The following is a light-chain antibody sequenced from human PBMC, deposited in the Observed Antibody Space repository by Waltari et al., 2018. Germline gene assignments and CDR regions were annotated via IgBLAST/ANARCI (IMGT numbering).Light chain of an antibody. J-gene: IGLJ2*01. CDR2: QDS. Sequence: SYELTQPPSVSVSPGQTARITCSGDALPRQYTYWYQQKPGQAPVLVISQDSERPSGNPERFYGSSSGKTVTLTISGVQAEDEADYYCQSADSSISYVVFGGGTKLTVL. CDR1: ALPRQY. V-gene: IGLV3-25*03. CDR3: QSADSSISYVV.